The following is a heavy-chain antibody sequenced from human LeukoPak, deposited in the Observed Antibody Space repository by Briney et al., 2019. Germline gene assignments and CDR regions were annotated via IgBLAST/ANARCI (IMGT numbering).Heavy chain of an antibody. V-gene: IGHV4-31*03. CDR2: IYYSGST. J-gene: IGHJ5*02. Sequence: SETLSLTCTVSGGSISSGGYYWSWIRQHPGKGLEWIGYIYYSGSTYYNPSLKNRVTISVDTSKNQFSLKLSSVTAADTAVYYCARTSRYCTVGFDPWGQGTLVTVSS. CDR3: ARTSRYCTVGFDP. CDR1: GGSISSGGYY. D-gene: IGHD2-8*01.